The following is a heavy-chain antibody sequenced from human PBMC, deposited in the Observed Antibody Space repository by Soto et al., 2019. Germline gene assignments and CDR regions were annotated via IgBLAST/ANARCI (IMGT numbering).Heavy chain of an antibody. Sequence: PSLTCTVSGGSISSSSYYWGWIRQPPGKGLEWIGSIYYGGSTFYNPSLKSRVTISVDRSKNQFSLKLSSVTAADTAVYYCARQGENYYGAGSYYTFNRFDTWGQGTPVTVSS. V-gene: IGHV4-39*01. J-gene: IGHJ5*02. CDR2: IYYGGST. D-gene: IGHD3-10*01. CDR3: ARQGENYYGAGSYYTFNRFDT. CDR1: GGSISSSSYY.